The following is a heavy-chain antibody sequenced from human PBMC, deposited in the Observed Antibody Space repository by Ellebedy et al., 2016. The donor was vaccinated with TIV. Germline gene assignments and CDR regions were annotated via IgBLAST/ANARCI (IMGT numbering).Heavy chain of an antibody. J-gene: IGHJ4*02. CDR2: ISGSGGST. V-gene: IGHV3-23*01. D-gene: IGHD3-22*01. Sequence: GGSLRLSXAASGFTFSSYSMNWVRQAPGKGLEWVSAISGSGGSTYYADSVRGRLTISRDNSKNTLYLQMDSLRAEDTAVYYCARPKEYYYDSSGYYNYWGQGTLVTVSS. CDR1: GFTFSSYS. CDR3: ARPKEYYYDSSGYYNY.